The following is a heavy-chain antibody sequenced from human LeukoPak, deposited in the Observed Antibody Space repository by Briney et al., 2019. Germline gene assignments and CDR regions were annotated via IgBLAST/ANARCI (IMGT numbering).Heavy chain of an antibody. CDR2: MNLKSGYT. J-gene: IGHJ4*02. CDR3: ARVAGSIDY. Sequence: GASVKVSCKASGYSFTTYDINWVRQATGQGLEWMGWMNLKSGYTGYAQKFQGRVTITRDTSTSTVYMELSSLRSEDTAVYYCARVAGSIDYWGQGTLDTVSS. V-gene: IGHV1-8*03. CDR1: GYSFTTYD. D-gene: IGHD1-26*01.